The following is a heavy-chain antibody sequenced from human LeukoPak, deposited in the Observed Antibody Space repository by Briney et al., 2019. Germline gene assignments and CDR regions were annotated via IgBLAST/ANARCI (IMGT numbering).Heavy chain of an antibody. V-gene: IGHV1-8*01. CDR1: GYTFTGYD. J-gene: IGHJ4*02. Sequence: ASVKVSCKASGYTFTGYDINWVRPAIGQRLEWMGWMNPSTGDTGYAQKFQGRVTMTRNTSVDTAFMELSGLGSEDTAVYYCTRGSLSGSSRDYWGQGTLVTVSS. D-gene: IGHD1-26*01. CDR3: TRGSLSGSSRDY. CDR2: MNPSTGDT.